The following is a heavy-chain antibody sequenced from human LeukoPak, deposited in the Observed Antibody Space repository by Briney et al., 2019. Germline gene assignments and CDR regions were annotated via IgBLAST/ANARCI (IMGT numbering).Heavy chain of an antibody. CDR2: IYYSGST. V-gene: IGHV4-59*12. Sequence: SETLSLTCTVSGGSIRSYYWSWIRQPPGKGLEWIGYIYYSGSTNYNPSLESRVTISVDTSKNQFSLKLNSVTAADTAVYYCASSTLAVAGSFDYWGQGTLVTVSS. CDR3: ASSTLAVAGSFDY. CDR1: GGSIRSYY. J-gene: IGHJ4*02. D-gene: IGHD6-19*01.